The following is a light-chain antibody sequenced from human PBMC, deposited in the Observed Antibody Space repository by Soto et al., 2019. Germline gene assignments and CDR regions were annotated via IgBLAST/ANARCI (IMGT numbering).Light chain of an antibody. CDR2: GAS. J-gene: IGKJ4*01. CDR3: QQYGSSPLT. V-gene: IGKV3-20*01. CDR1: QSVSSSY. Sequence: ESELTQSPGTLSLSPGERATLSCRASQSVSSSYLAWYQQKPGQAPRLLIYGASSRATGIPDRFSGSGSGTDFTLTISRLEPEDLAVYYCQQYGSSPLTFGGGAKVEIK.